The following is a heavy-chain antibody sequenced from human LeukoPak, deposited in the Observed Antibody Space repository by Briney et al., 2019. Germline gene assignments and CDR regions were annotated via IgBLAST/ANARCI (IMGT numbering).Heavy chain of an antibody. Sequence: ASVKVPCKASGYTFTAYIMHWVRQAPGQGLEYMGWINSKSGGTNYAQKFGGRVTMTRDTSINTAYMELSRLGFDDTAVYYCARDDALTAMWEFDSWGQGTLVTVSS. J-gene: IGHJ4*02. CDR3: ARDDALTAMWEFDS. V-gene: IGHV1-2*02. CDR2: INSKSGGT. CDR1: GYTFTAYI. D-gene: IGHD2-21*02.